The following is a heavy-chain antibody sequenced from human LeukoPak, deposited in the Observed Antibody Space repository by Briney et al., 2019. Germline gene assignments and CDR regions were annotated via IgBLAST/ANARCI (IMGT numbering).Heavy chain of an antibody. V-gene: IGHV1-2*02. CDR1: GYTFTGYY. J-gene: IGHJ4*02. CDR3: ARVFSRWAGYGLDY. D-gene: IGHD3/OR15-3a*01. CDR2: INPNSGGT. Sequence: ASVKVSCKASGYTFTGYYMHWVRQAPGQGLEWMGWINPNSGGTNYAQKFQGKVTMTRDTSISTAYMELSRLRSDDTAVYYCARVFSRWAGYGLDYWGQGTLVTVSS.